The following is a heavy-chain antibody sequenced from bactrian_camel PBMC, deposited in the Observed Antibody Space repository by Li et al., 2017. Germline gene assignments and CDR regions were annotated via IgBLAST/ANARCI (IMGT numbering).Heavy chain of an antibody. CDR2: IDSDGFT. Sequence: QLVESGGGSVQAGGSLRLSCAASGYTYSNHCMGWFRQAPGKEREGVATIDSDGFTAYADSVRDRFTISQDNAKNTLYLQMRSLKLEDTAMYYCAARAQGYDCYSGSWSRGARIYDFKYWGQGTQVTVS. V-gene: IGHV3S53*01. CDR1: GYTYSNHC. D-gene: IGHD3*01. CDR3: AARAQGYDCYSGSWSRGARIYDFKY. J-gene: IGHJ4*01.